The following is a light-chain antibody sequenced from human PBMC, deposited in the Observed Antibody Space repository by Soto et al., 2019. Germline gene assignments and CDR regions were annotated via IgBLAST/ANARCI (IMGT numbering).Light chain of an antibody. Sequence: EIVLTQSPGTLSVSPGERATLSCRASQSISSNHLAWYQQKPGQAPRLLIYGTSSRATGIPDRFSCSGSGTDFTLTIRRLEPEDSAIYYCQQYVSWMCGPGTKVEIK. CDR3: QQYVSWM. CDR1: QSISSNH. V-gene: IGKV3-20*01. J-gene: IGKJ1*01. CDR2: GTS.